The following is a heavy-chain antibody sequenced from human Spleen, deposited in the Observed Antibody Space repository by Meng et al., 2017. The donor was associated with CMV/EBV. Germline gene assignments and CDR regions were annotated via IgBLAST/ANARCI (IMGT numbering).Heavy chain of an antibody. CDR1: GYTFTGYY. CDR2: MNPNSGGT. D-gene: IGHD1-7*01. J-gene: IGHJ5*02. CDR3: ARESGTTSYWFDP. V-gene: IGHV1-2*02. Sequence: ASVKVSCKASGYTFTGYYMHWVRQAPGQGLEWMGWMNPNSGGTNSAQKFQGRVTMSRDTSISTAYMELSRLRSDDTAVYYCARESGTTSYWFDPWGQGTLVTVSS.